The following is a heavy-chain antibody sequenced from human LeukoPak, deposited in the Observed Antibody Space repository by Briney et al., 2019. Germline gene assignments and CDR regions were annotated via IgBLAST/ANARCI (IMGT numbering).Heavy chain of an antibody. CDR2: IYSGGNT. CDR3: ARTYSYSFDY. D-gene: IGHD4-11*01. V-gene: IGHV3-53*01. Sequence: GGSLRLSCAASEFTVSSSYMSWVRQAPGKGLEWVSIIYSGGNTFYADSVKGRFTISRDSSKNTLYLQMNSLRAEDTAVHYCARTYSYSFDYWGQGTLVTVSS. J-gene: IGHJ4*02. CDR1: EFTVSSSY.